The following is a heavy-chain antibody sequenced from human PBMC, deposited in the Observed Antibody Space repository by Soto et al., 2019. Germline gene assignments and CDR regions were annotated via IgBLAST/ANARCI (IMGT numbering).Heavy chain of an antibody. V-gene: IGHV4-30-2*01. Sequence: SETLSLTCNMSGDSYSSSTYSWSWIRQPPGKALQWIGFIYQSGVTSYNPSLASRVSISLDRSNNQCSLKLKSVTAADTAVYFCAGMPYTSGLRFDPWGPGTLVTVSS. CDR3: AGMPYTSGLRFDP. D-gene: IGHD6-19*01. CDR2: IYQSGVT. CDR1: GDSYSSSTYS. J-gene: IGHJ5*02.